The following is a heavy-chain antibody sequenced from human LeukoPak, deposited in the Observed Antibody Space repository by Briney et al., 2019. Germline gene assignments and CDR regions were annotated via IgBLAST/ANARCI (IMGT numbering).Heavy chain of an antibody. CDR1: YGSISSYY. Sequence: SETLSLTCTVSYGSISSYYWSWLRQPPGKGLEWIGWIHYSGRTNHNPSLTSRGTISVDTSKNQFSLKLSSMTAADTAVYYCARQQVRGVIFGDFDYWGQGTLVTVSS. V-gene: IGHV4-59*01. CDR3: ARQQVRGVIFGDFDY. CDR2: IHYSGRT. J-gene: IGHJ4*02. D-gene: IGHD3-10*01.